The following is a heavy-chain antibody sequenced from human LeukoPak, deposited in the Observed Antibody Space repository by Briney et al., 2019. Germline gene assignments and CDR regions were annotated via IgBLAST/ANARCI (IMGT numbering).Heavy chain of an antibody. D-gene: IGHD6-13*01. J-gene: IGHJ4*02. CDR1: GYTFTGYY. Sequence: GASVKVSCKASGYTFTGYYMHWVRQAPGQGLEWMGWINPNSGGTYYAQKLQGRVTMTTDTSTSTAYMELRSLRSDDTAVYYCARDGDSSSWPTPFDYWGQGTLVTVSS. V-gene: IGHV1-2*02. CDR3: ARDGDSSSWPTPFDY. CDR2: INPNSGGT.